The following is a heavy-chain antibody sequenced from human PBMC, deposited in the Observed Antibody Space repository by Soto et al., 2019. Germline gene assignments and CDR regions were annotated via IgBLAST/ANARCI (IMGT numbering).Heavy chain of an antibody. CDR2: IYSGGST. V-gene: IGHV3-53*01. CDR1: GFTVSSHY. CDR3: ARDPRIVVAGTTYCYSYGMDV. J-gene: IGHJ6*02. Sequence: EVQLVESGGGLIQPGGSLRLSCAASGFTVSSHYMSWVRQAPGKGLEWVSVIYSGGSTYYADSVKGRFAISRDNSKNTVYMQMKSLRAEDTAVYYCARDPRIVVAGTTYCYSYGMDVWGRGTTVTVSS. D-gene: IGHD6-19*01.